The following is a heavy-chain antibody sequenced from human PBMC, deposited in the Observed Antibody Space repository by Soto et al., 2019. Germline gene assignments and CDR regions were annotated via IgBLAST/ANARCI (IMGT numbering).Heavy chain of an antibody. D-gene: IGHD5-12*01. CDR1: GGSISSSSYY. CDR2: IYYSGST. Sequence: SETLSLTCAVSGGSISSSSYYWGWIRQPPGKGLEWIGSIYYSGSTYYNPSLKSRVTISVDTSKNQFSLKLSSVTAADTAVYYCARTIVEMATIDNFDYWGQGTLVTVSS. J-gene: IGHJ4*02. V-gene: IGHV4-39*01. CDR3: ARTIVEMATIDNFDY.